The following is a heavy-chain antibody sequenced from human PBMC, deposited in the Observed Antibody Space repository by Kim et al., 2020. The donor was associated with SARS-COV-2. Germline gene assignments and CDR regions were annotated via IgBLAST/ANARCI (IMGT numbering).Heavy chain of an antibody. J-gene: IGHJ4*02. CDR3: AKGAEWVGELLY. D-gene: IGHD3-10*01. Sequence: GGSLRLSCAASGFTFDDYAMHWVRQAPGKGLEWVSGISWNSGSIGYADSVKGRFTISRDNAKNSLYLQMNSLRAEDTALYYCAKGAEWVGELLYWGQGTL. CDR1: GFTFDDYA. V-gene: IGHV3-9*01. CDR2: ISWNSGSI.